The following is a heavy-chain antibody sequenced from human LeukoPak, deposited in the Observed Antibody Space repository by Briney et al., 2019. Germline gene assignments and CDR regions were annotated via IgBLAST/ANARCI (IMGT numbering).Heavy chain of an antibody. CDR3: ARDSGFSGTQRGEY. Sequence: GGSLRLSCAASGFTFSSYGMHWVRQAPGKGLEWVSFIRYDGSNEYYADSVRGRFTISRDNSKNTLYLQMNSLRVEDTAVYYCARDSGFSGTQRGEYWGQGTLVTVSS. CDR2: IRYDGSNE. CDR1: GFTFSSYG. D-gene: IGHD3/OR15-3a*01. V-gene: IGHV3-30*02. J-gene: IGHJ4*02.